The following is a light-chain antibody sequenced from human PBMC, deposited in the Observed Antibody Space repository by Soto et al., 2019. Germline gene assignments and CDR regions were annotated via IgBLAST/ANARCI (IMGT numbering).Light chain of an antibody. CDR2: DAS. Sequence: EIVLTQSPATLSLSPGERATLSCRASQSVSSYLAWYQQKPGQAPRLLIYDASDRATGIPDRFSGSGSGTDFTLTISSLEPEDAAVYYCQQRSNWPPITFGQGTRLEIK. CDR3: QQRSNWPPIT. V-gene: IGKV3-11*01. J-gene: IGKJ5*01. CDR1: QSVSSY.